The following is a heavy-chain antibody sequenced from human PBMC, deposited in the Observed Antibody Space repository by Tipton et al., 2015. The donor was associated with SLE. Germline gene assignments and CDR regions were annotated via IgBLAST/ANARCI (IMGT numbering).Heavy chain of an antibody. CDR3: ARDLAWSGFFDL. V-gene: IGHV4-59*12. CDR2: ISDSGST. J-gene: IGHJ2*01. Sequence: LRLSCTVSGGSISSYYWSWIRQPPGKGLEWIGYISDSGSTNYNPSLKSRLTISVDTSKNQFSLKLSSVTAADTAVYYCARDLAWSGFFDLWGRGTLVTVSS. CDR1: GGSISSYY. D-gene: IGHD3-3*01.